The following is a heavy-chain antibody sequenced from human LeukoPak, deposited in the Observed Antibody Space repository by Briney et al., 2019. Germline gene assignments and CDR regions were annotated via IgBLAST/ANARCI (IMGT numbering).Heavy chain of an antibody. D-gene: IGHD6-19*01. J-gene: IGHJ4*02. CDR2: INHSGST. CDR1: GGSFSGYY. CDR3: AREGFIAVAGIFDY. Sequence: PSETLSLTCAVYGGSFSGYYWSWIRQSPGKGLEWIGEINHSGSTSYNPSLKSRVTISVDTSKNQFSLKLSSVTAADTAVYYCAREGFIAVAGIFDYWGQGTLVTVSS. V-gene: IGHV4-34*01.